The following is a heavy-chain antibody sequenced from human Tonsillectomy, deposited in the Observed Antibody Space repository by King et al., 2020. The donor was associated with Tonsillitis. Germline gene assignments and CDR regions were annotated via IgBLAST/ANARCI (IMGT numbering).Heavy chain of an antibody. Sequence: DVQLVESGAEVKKPGESLKISCKGSGYSFTNYWIGWVRQMPGKGLEWMGIIYPGDSDTRYSPSFQGQVTISADKSISTAYLQWSSLKASDTAMYYCARQRPFHFLALAGRGRGFFDYWGQGTLVTVSS. D-gene: IGHD6-19*01. V-gene: IGHV5-51*01. CDR3: ARQRPFHFLALAGRGRGFFDY. CDR1: GYSFTNYW. J-gene: IGHJ4*02. CDR2: IYPGDSDT.